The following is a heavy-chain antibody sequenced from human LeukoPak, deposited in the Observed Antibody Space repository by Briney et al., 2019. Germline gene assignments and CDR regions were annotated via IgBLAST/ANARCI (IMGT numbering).Heavy chain of an antibody. Sequence: PGGSLRLSCAASGFTFDDYTMHWVRQAPGKGLEWVSLISWDGGSTYYADSVKGRFTISRDNSKNSLYLQMNSLRTEDTALYYCAKDRGWFGENDYWGQGTLVTVSS. D-gene: IGHD3-10*01. CDR3: AKDRGWFGENDY. J-gene: IGHJ4*02. CDR2: ISWDGGST. V-gene: IGHV3-43*01. CDR1: GFTFDDYT.